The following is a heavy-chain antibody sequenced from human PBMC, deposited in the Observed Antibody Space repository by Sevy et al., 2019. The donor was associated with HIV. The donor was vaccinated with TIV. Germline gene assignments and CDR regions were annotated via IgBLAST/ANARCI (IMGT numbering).Heavy chain of an antibody. Sequence: GGSLRLSCAGSGFIFSNFWMTWVRQGPGKGLEWVANINQDGGVTYYVDSVRGRFTISRDNGRNLVFLQMNSLRVDDTALYFCVRAIAKDGSFWGQGTLVTVSS. D-gene: IGHD6-13*01. CDR3: VRAIAKDGSF. CDR2: INQDGGVT. J-gene: IGHJ4*02. CDR1: GFIFSNFW. V-gene: IGHV3-7*01.